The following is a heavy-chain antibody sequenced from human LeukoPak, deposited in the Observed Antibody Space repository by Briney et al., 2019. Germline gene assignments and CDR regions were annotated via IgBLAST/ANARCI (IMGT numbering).Heavy chain of an antibody. CDR3: ARDTGMGLYYDFWSGYYPQPFDY. CDR2: IYYSGST. CDR1: GGSISSSSYY. D-gene: IGHD3-3*01. V-gene: IGHV4-39*07. Sequence: PSETLSLTCTVSGGSISSSSYYWGWIRQPPGKGLEWIGSIYYSGSTYYNPSLKSRVTISVDTSKNQFSLKLSSVTAADTAVYYCARDTGMGLYYDFWSGYYPQPFDYWGQGTLVTVSS. J-gene: IGHJ4*02.